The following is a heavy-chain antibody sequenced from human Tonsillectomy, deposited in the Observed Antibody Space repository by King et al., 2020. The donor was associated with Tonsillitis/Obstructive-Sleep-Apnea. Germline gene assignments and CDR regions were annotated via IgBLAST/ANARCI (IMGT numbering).Heavy chain of an antibody. V-gene: IGHV3-48*03. CDR3: ARDLGVQLWADDY. D-gene: IGHD5-18*01. CDR1: GFTFSSYE. CDR2: ISSSGSTI. Sequence: VQLVESGGGLVQPGGSLRLSCAASGFTFSSYEMNWVRKAPGKGLEWVSYISSSGSTIYYADSVKGRFTISRDNAKNSLYLQMNSLRAEDTAVYYCARDLGVQLWADDYWGQGTLVTVSS. J-gene: IGHJ4*02.